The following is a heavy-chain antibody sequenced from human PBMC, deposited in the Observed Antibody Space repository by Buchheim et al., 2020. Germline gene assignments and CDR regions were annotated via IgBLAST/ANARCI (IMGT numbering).Heavy chain of an antibody. CDR2: IWYDGGNK. Sequence: QVQVVESGGGVVQPGRSLRLSCAASRFTFSDYGMHWVRQAPGKGLEWVAVIWYDGGNKYYADSVKGRFTISRDNSKNTLYLKMNSLRVEDTAVYFCARCRSSRGWFDPWGQGTL. CDR3: ARCRSSRGWFDP. CDR1: RFTFSDYG. V-gene: IGHV3-33*01. J-gene: IGHJ5*02.